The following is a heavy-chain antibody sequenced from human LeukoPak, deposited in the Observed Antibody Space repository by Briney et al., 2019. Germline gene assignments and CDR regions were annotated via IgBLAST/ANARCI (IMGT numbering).Heavy chain of an antibody. CDR1: TFTSYX. V-gene: IGHV1-18*01. CDR3: ARVATDYYGSGSYSGFDY. Sequence: TFTSYXXXWVRQAXGQGLXGXGXISAYNGKTKYAQNLQGRVNMTTDTATSTDYMEMRRQRHEDTAVYYCARVATDYYGSGSYSGFDYWGQGTLVTVSS. CDR2: ISAYNGKT. D-gene: IGHD3-10*01. J-gene: IGHJ4*02.